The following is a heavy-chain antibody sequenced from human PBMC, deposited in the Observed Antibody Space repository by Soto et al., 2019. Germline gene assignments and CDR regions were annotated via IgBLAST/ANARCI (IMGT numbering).Heavy chain of an antibody. V-gene: IGHV3-23*01. J-gene: IGHJ6*01. D-gene: IGHD2-15*01. CDR1: GFPFSSYA. CDR3: ANARYCSGGSCYGLPYYYGMDV. CDR2: ISGSGAGT. Sequence: EVHLLESGGGLVQPGGSLRLSCAASGFPFSSYAMSWVRQAPGKGLEWVSGISGSGAGTYYADSVQGRFTISRDNPENTLDLEMNSLRAEDTAVYYCANARYCSGGSCYGLPYYYGMDVWGQGTAVTVSS.